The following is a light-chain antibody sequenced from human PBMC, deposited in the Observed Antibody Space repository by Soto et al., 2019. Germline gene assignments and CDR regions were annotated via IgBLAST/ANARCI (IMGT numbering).Light chain of an antibody. CDR1: SSDVGGYNY. J-gene: IGLJ1*01. CDR2: EVS. Sequence: SALTQPPSASGSFGQSVTISCTETSSDVGGYNYVSWYQQHPGKAPKLMIYEVSERPSGVPDRFSGSKSGNTASLTVSGLQADDEADYYCSSYSGTNYHYVFGTGTKVTVL. V-gene: IGLV2-8*01. CDR3: SSYSGTNYHYV.